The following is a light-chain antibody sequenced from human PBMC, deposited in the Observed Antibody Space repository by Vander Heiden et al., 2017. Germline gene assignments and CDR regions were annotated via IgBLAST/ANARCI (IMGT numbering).Light chain of an antibody. J-gene: IGKJ1*01. CDR3: QQDDSTPRT. Sequence: DIVMNQSPDSMAVSLGERATVNCKSSQSALYSSNHQNYLARYQHKPGQPPKLLIYGASTRESGVPDRFSGSGSGTEFTLTISSLQAEDVAVYYCQQDDSTPRTFGQGTKVEIK. CDR2: GAS. V-gene: IGKV4-1*01. CDR1: QSALYSSNHQNY.